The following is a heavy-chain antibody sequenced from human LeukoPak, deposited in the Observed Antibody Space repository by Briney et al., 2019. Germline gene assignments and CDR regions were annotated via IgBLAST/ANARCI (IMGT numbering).Heavy chain of an antibody. CDR3: ARSYVDTAILGAFDI. CDR2: ISSSSSYI. D-gene: IGHD5-18*01. CDR1: GFTFSSYS. J-gene: IGHJ3*02. Sequence: GGSLRLSCAASGFTFSSYSMNWVRQAPGKGLEWVSSISSSSSYIYYADSVKGRFTISRDNAKNSLYLQMNSLRAEDTAVYYCARSYVDTAILGAFDIWGQGTMVTVSS. V-gene: IGHV3-21*01.